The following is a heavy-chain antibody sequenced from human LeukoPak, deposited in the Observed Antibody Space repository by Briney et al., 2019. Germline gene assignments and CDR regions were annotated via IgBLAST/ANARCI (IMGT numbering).Heavy chain of an antibody. CDR3: ARARPVRGVIPDYDYYYYMDV. CDR2: ISGSGSSI. CDR1: GFSFSDYY. V-gene: IGHV3-11*01. Sequence: PGGSLRLSCAASGFSFSDYYMRWIRQAPGKGLEWVSFISGSGSSIYYADSVKGRFTISRDNAKSSLYLQMNSLRAEDTAVYYCARARPVRGVIPDYDYYYYMDVWGKGTTVTVSS. D-gene: IGHD3-10*01. J-gene: IGHJ6*03.